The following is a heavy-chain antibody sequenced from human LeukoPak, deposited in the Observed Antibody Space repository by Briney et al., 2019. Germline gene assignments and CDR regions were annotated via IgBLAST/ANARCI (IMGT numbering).Heavy chain of an antibody. V-gene: IGHV1-2*02. CDR2: INPNSGGT. Sequence: GASVKVSCKASGYTFTGYYMHWVRQAPGQGLEWMGWINPNSGGTNYAQKFQGRVTMTRDTSISTAYMELSRLRSDDTAVYYCARDSPGYSYGWGAGDGGDYWGQGTLVTVSS. D-gene: IGHD5-18*01. CDR1: GYTFTGYY. J-gene: IGHJ4*02. CDR3: ARDSPGYSYGWGAGDGGDY.